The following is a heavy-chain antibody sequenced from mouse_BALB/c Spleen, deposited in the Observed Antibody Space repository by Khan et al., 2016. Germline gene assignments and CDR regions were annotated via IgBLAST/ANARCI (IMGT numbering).Heavy chain of an antibody. V-gene: IGHV2-6-7*01. D-gene: IGHD2-4*01. Sequence: VQLQESGPGLVAPSQSLSITCTVSGFSITGFAVNWVRQPPGKGLEWLGVIWGDGSTDYDSALKSRLSISKDNSKSQVFLKMNSLQTDDTARYYGASYYEYDGGFAYWGQGTLVTVSA. CDR1: GFSITGFA. J-gene: IGHJ3*01. CDR3: ASYYEYDGGFAY. CDR2: IWGDGST.